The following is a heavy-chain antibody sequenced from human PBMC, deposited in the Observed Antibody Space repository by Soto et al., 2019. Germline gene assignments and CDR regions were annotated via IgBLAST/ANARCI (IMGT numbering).Heavy chain of an antibody. CDR2: ISYDGSDK. V-gene: IGHV3-30*18. Sequence: QVQLVESGGGVVQPGRSLRLSCAASGFTYSSNGMHWVRQAPGQGLEWVAGISYDGSDKYYADSVKGRFTISRDNSKNTLYLQVNSLRAEDTAVYYCAKDRSSSWSFDYWVQGTLVTVSS. CDR3: AKDRSSSWSFDY. J-gene: IGHJ4*02. D-gene: IGHD6-13*01. CDR1: GFTYSSNG.